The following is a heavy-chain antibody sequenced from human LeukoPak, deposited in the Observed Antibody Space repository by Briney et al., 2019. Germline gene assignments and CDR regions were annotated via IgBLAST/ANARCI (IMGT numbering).Heavy chain of an antibody. D-gene: IGHD2-2*01. CDR2: IIPILGIA. J-gene: IGHJ4*02. CDR3: ARAYRRGYFDY. CDR1: GGTFSSYA. Sequence: ASVKVSCKASGGTFSSYAISWVRQAPGQGLEWMGRIIPILGIANYAQKFQGRVTITADKSTSTAYMELSSLRSEDTAVYYCARAYRRGYFDYWGQGSLVTVSS. V-gene: IGHV1-69*04.